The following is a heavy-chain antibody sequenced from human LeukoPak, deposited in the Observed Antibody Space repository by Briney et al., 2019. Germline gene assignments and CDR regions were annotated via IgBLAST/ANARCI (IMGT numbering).Heavy chain of an antibody. CDR3: ARVLGAYCGGDCYSRWFDP. CDR2: IIPIFGTA. D-gene: IGHD2-21*02. CDR1: GYTFTNYG. V-gene: IGHV1-69*13. Sequence: ASVKVSCKASGYTFTNYGISWVRQAPGQGLEWMGGIIPIFGTANYAQKFQGRVTITADESTSTAYMELSSLRSEDTAVYYCARVLGAYCGGDCYSRWFDPWGQGTLVTVSS. J-gene: IGHJ5*02.